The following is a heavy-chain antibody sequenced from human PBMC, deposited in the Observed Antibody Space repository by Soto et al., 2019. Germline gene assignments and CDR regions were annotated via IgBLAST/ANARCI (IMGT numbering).Heavy chain of an antibody. Sequence: SLTCTVSGGSISSYYWSWIRQPPGKGLEWIGYIYYSGSTNYNPSLKSRVTISVDTSKNQFSLKLSSVTAADTAVYYCAREGEGDYYDSSGYYLRPHFDYWGQGTLVTVSS. J-gene: IGHJ4*02. D-gene: IGHD3-22*01. CDR2: IYYSGST. CDR3: AREGEGDYYDSSGYYLRPHFDY. V-gene: IGHV4-59*01. CDR1: GGSISSYY.